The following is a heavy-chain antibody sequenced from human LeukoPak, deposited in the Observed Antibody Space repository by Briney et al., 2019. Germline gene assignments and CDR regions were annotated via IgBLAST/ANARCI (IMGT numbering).Heavy chain of an antibody. D-gene: IGHD3-3*01. CDR3: ARDGSPWIDDFWSGYPDY. Sequence: PGGSLRLSCAASGFTFSSYGMSWVRQAPGKGLEWVSAISGSGGSTYYADSVKGRFTISRDNSKNTLYLQMNSLRAEDTAVYYCARDGSPWIDDFWSGYPDYWGQGTLVTVSS. V-gene: IGHV3-23*01. J-gene: IGHJ4*02. CDR2: ISGSGGST. CDR1: GFTFSSYG.